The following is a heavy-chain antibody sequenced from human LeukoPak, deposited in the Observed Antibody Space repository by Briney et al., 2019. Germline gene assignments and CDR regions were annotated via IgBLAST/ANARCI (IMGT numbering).Heavy chain of an antibody. D-gene: IGHD6-13*01. CDR2: ISSSSSYT. Sequence: KPGGSLRLSCAASGFTFSDYYMSWIRQAPGKGLEWVSYISSSSSYTNYADSVKGRFTLSRDNAKNSLYLQMNSLRAEDTGVYYCARSTSGWWYFDDWGQGTLVTVSS. CDR3: ARSTSGWWYFDD. V-gene: IGHV3-11*06. CDR1: GFTFSDYY. J-gene: IGHJ4*02.